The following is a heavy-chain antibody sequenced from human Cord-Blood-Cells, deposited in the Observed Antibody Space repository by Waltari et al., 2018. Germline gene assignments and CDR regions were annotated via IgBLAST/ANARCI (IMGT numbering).Heavy chain of an antibody. V-gene: IGHV4-59*01. D-gene: IGHD2-15*01. CDR3: ARVVVVAATRAFDI. CDR2: IYYSRST. CDR1: GGSISSYY. J-gene: IGHJ3*02. Sequence: QVQLQESGPGLVKPSETLSLTCTVSGGSISSYYWSWIRQPPGKGLEWIGYIYYSRSTNCNPSLKSRVTITVDTSKNQFSLKLSSVTAADTAVYYCARVVVVAATRAFDIWGQGTMVTVSS.